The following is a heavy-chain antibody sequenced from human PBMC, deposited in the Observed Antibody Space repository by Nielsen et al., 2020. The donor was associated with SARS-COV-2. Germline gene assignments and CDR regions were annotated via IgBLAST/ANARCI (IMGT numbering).Heavy chain of an antibody. V-gene: IGHV1-2*06. CDR3: ARGAQQWLADS. Sequence: ASVKVSCKASGYTFSGYYMQWVRQAPGQGLEWMGRINPNSGGTNYAQKFQGRVTMTRDMSVNTAYMELSGLTSDDTAIYYCARGAQQWLADSWGQGTLVTVSS. CDR2: INPNSGGT. D-gene: IGHD6-19*01. J-gene: IGHJ5*02. CDR1: GYTFSGYY.